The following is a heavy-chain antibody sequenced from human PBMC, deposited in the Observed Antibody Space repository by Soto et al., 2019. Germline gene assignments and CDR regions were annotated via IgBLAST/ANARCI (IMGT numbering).Heavy chain of an antibody. D-gene: IGHD2-8*01. V-gene: IGHV1-69*13. CDR1: GGTFSSYA. J-gene: IGHJ3*02. CDR3: ARDGSRYCTNGVCYHGAFEI. Sequence: SVKVSCKASGGTFSSYAISWVRQAPGQGLEWMGGIIPIFGTANYAQKFQGRVTITADESTSTAYMELSSLRSEDTAVYYCARDGSRYCTNGVCYHGAFEIWGQGTMVTVSS. CDR2: IIPIFGTA.